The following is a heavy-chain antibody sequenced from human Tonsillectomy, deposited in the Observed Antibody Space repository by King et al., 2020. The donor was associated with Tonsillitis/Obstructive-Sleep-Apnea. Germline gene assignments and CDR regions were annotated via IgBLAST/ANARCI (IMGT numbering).Heavy chain of an antibody. CDR2: IYYSGST. CDR1: GGSISSYY. Sequence: VQLQESGPGLVKPSETLSLTCTVSGGSISSYYWSWIRQPPGKGLEWIGDIYYSGSTKYNPSLKSRVTISVDTSKNEFSLKLNSVTAADTAVYYCAREALDAFDIWGQGTRVTVSS. J-gene: IGHJ3*02. V-gene: IGHV4-59*01. CDR3: AREALDAFDI.